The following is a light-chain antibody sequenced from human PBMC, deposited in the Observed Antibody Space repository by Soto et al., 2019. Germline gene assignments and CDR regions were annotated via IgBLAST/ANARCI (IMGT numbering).Light chain of an antibody. CDR2: AAS. V-gene: IGKV1-39*01. J-gene: IGKJ4*01. CDR3: QQSYRTPLN. CDR1: QTISYY. Sequence: DIQVTQSPSSLSASVGDRVSITCRSSQTISYYLNWYQQKPGKGPKLLIYAASNLQSGVTSRFSGRGSGTDFTLTISSLQPEDSATYYCQQSYRTPLNFGGGTKVDIK.